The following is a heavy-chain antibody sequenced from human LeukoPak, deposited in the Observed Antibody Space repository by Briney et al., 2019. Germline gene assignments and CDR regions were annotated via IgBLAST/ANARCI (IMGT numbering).Heavy chain of an antibody. Sequence: GESLKISCKCSGYKFPTYWIGWARQMPGKGLEWMGIIYPDDSDIRYSPSFQGLVTISADKYISTAYLQWSSLKASDTAVYYCARHEGYCISSSCSDTFDIWGQGTMVTVSS. CDR3: ARHEGYCISSSCSDTFDI. D-gene: IGHD2-2*01. CDR1: GYKFPTYW. J-gene: IGHJ3*02. CDR2: IYPDDSDI. V-gene: IGHV5-51*01.